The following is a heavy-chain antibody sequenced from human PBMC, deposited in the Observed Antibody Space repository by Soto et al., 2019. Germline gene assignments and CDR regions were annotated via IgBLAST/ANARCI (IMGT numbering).Heavy chain of an antibody. CDR3: ARPVEPFYYYGMDV. J-gene: IGHJ6*02. CDR2: VSYDGSNR. V-gene: IGHV3-30-3*01. Sequence: PGGSLRLSCAASGFTFSTYAMEWVRQAPGKGLEWVALVSYDGSNRYYAESVMGRSTISRDNSKNILTLQLNSLRPEDTAVYYCARPVEPFYYYGMDVWGQGTTVTVPS. CDR1: GFTFSTYA.